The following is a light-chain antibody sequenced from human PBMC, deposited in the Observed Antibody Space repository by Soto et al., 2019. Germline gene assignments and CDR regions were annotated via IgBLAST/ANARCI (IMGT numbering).Light chain of an antibody. CDR2: GAS. CDR3: QQRSNWPPIT. CDR1: QSVSSN. Sequence: PATLSVSPGERAILSCRASQSVSSNLAWYQQKPGQAPRLLIYGASTRPIGIPARFSGSGSGTDFTLTISSLEPEDFAVYYCQQRSNWPPITFGQGTRLEI. J-gene: IGKJ5*01. V-gene: IGKV3-11*01.